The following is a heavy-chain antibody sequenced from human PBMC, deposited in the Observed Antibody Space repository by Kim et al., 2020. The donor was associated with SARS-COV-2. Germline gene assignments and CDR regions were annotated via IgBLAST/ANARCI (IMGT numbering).Heavy chain of an antibody. CDR1: GGSISSGGYS. J-gene: IGHJ6*02. CDR3: ARVARYYGDYGYYYGMVV. D-gene: IGHD4-17*01. V-gene: IGHV4-30-2*01. CDR2: IYHSGST. Sequence: SETLSLTCAVSGGSISSGGYSWSWIRQPPGKGLEWIGYIYHSGSTYYNPSLKSRVTISVDRSKNQFSLKLSSVTAADTAVYYCARVARYYGDYGYYYGMVVWGQGTTVTVSS.